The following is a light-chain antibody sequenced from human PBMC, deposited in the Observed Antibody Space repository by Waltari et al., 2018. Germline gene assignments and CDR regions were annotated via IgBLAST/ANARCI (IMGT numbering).Light chain of an antibody. V-gene: IGKV1-39*01. CDR3: QQTYSNFRT. CDR1: QRVSGY. J-gene: IGKJ1*01. CDR2: AAS. Sequence: DIQMTQSPSSLPASVGDSVTITFRPIQRVSGYLNWYQQKPGQAPKLLIYAASSLQSGVPSRFSGSGFGTDFTLTSNGLQPEDFAVYYCQQTYSNFRTFGQGTKVDVK.